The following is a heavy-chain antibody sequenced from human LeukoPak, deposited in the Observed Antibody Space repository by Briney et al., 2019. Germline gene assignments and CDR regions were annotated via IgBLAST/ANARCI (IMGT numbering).Heavy chain of an antibody. CDR1: GYTFTRFY. D-gene: IGHD3-22*01. J-gene: IGHJ6*02. CDR2: INSSGGST. Sequence: ALVKVSCKASGYTFTRFYIHWVRQAPGQGLEWMGIINSSGGSTNYAQRFQGRVTMTRDTSTSTVNMELSSLRSEDTAVYYCARDPYDASGDYVERYGMDVWGQGTTVTVSS. V-gene: IGHV1-46*01. CDR3: ARDPYDASGDYVERYGMDV.